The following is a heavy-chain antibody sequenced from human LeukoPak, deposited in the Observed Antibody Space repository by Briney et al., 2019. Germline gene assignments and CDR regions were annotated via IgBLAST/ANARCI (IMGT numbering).Heavy chain of an antibody. V-gene: IGHV3-33*08. Sequence: TGGSLRLSCAASGFTFSSYGMHWVRQAPGKGLEWVAVIWYDGSNKYYADSVKGRFTISRDNSKNTLYLQMNSLRAEDTAVYYCARDAAGPPGGYWGQGTLVTVSS. D-gene: IGHD6-13*01. CDR1: GFTFSSYG. CDR2: IWYDGSNK. J-gene: IGHJ4*02. CDR3: ARDAAGPPGGY.